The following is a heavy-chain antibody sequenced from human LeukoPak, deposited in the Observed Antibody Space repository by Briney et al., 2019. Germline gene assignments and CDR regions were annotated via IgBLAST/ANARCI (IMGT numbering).Heavy chain of an antibody. CDR3: TRDRLSKWFDP. J-gene: IGHJ5*02. D-gene: IGHD2-21*01. CDR1: GLTFTGVNF. CDR2: INTNSGVT. Sequence: GASVKVSCEASGLTFTGVNFIHWVRQAPGQEPEWMGWINTNSGVTDYARKFQGRVTMTRDTSISTAYMELYRLTSDDMAMYYCTRDRLSKWFDPWGQGTLVTVSS. V-gene: IGHV1-2*02.